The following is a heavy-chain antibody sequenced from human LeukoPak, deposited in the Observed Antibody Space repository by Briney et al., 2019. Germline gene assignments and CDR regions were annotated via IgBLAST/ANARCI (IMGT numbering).Heavy chain of an antibody. J-gene: IGHJ4*02. CDR3: ARDPPTPIYSGYDNLYLG. CDR2: IYHSGST. D-gene: IGHD5-12*01. CDR1: GYSISSGYY. V-gene: IGHV4-38-2*02. Sequence: SETLSLTCTVSGYSISSGYYWGWIRQPPGKGLEWIGSIYHSGSTYYNPSLKSRVTISVDTSKNQFSLKLSSVTAADTAVYYCARDPPTPIYSGYDNLYLGWGRGTLVTVSS.